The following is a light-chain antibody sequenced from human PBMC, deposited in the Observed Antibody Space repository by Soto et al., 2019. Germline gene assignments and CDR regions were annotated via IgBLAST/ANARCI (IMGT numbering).Light chain of an antibody. Sequence: QSALTQPAAVSGSPGQSITISCTGTSSDIGGHNFVSWYQHHPGKAPKLLIYEVSYRASGVSTRFTGSKSANTASLTISGLQAEDEADYYCCSSGGSPTYVFGTGTKLTVL. CDR3: CSSGGSPTYV. CDR2: EVS. V-gene: IGLV2-23*02. CDR1: SSDIGGHNF. J-gene: IGLJ1*01.